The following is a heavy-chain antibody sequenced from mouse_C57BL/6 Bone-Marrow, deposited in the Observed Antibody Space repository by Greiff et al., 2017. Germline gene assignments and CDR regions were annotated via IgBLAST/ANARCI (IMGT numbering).Heavy chain of an antibody. CDR2: IHPNSGST. V-gene: IGHV1-64*01. Sequence: VQLQQSGAELVKPGASVKLSCKASGYTFTSYWMHWVKQRPGQGLEWIGMIHPNSGSTNYNEKFKSKATLTVDKSSSTAYMQLSSLTSEDSAVYYCARCGTTVVARGYFDYWGQGTTLTVSS. D-gene: IGHD1-1*01. J-gene: IGHJ2*01. CDR3: ARCGTTVVARGYFDY. CDR1: GYTFTSYW.